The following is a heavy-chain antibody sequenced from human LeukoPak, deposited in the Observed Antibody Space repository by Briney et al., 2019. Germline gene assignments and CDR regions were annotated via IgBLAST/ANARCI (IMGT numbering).Heavy chain of an antibody. Sequence: SETLSLTCTVYAGSLSSSHWNWVRQPPGKGLEWIGNVDYSGSTKYNPSLRSRVTISLETSNNQFSLKLRSVTASDTALYYCTRGYYEPFDRWGQGTLVTVSS. V-gene: IGHV4-59*01. CDR1: AGSLSSSH. D-gene: IGHD3-22*01. CDR2: VDYSGST. CDR3: TRGYYEPFDR. J-gene: IGHJ4*02.